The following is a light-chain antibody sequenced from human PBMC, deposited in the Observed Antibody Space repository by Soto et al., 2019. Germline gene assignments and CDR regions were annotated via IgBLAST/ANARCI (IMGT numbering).Light chain of an antibody. Sequence: EIVMTQYPDTLSLSPGVRAALSCRASQGISSELAWYQQKPGQPPRLLIYGASTRATGVPARFTGSVSGSDFTLTISGLQSEDFAVYYCQQCHNWPLTFGQGTRLEI. CDR1: QGISSE. J-gene: IGKJ2*01. V-gene: IGKV3-15*01. CDR2: GAS. CDR3: QQCHNWPLT.